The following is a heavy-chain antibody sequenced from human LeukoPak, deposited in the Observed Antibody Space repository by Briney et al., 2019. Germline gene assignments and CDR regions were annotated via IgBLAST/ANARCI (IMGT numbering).Heavy chain of an antibody. V-gene: IGHV4-61*02. Sequence: SETLSLTCTVSGGSISSGSYYWSWIRQPAGKGLEWIGRIYTSGSTNYNPSLKSRVTISVDTSKNQFSLKLSSVTAADTAVYYCARESSGWYAFDIWGQGTMVNVSS. D-gene: IGHD6-19*01. J-gene: IGHJ3*02. CDR2: IYTSGST. CDR3: ARESSGWYAFDI. CDR1: GGSISSGSYY.